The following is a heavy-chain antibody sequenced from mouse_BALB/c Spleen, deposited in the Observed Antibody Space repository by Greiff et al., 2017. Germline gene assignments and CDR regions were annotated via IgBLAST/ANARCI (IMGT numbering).Heavy chain of an antibody. V-gene: IGHV5-12-1*01. J-gene: IGHJ4*01. CDR2: ISSGGGST. D-gene: IGHD1-1*01. CDR1: GFAFSSYD. Sequence: EVQLVESGGGLVKPGGSLKLSCAASGFAFSSYDMSWVRQTPEKRLEWVAYISSGGGSTYYPDTVKGRFTISRDNAKNTLYLQMSSLKSEDTAMYYCARLLLRGNAMDDWGQGTSVTVSS. CDR3: ARLLLRGNAMDD.